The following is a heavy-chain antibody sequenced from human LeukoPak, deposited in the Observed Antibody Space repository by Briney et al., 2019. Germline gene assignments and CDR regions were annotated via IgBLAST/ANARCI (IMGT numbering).Heavy chain of an antibody. Sequence: GGSLRLSCAASGFTFSTYAMSWVRQAPGKGLELVSSITSSGYDTYYRDSVKGRFTISRDNSENTLYLQMNSLRPEDAAMYYCAKDSRETLAGTEDYWGRGTLDTVSS. J-gene: IGHJ4*02. CDR2: ITSSGYDT. CDR3: AKDSRETLAGTEDY. V-gene: IGHV3-23*01. CDR1: GFTFSTYA. D-gene: IGHD6-19*01.